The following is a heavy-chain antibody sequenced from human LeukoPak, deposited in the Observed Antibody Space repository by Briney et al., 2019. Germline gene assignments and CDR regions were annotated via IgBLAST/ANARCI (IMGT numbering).Heavy chain of an antibody. D-gene: IGHD5-12*01. J-gene: IGHJ4*02. V-gene: IGHV3-11*06. Sequence: GGSLRLSCSASGFTFSDYYMSWLRQAPGKGLEWVSYISSSSSYTNYADSVKGRFTISRDNAKNSLYLQMNSLRAEDTAVYYCARLGWATAPLDYWGQGTLVTVSS. CDR1: GFTFSDYY. CDR2: ISSSSSYT. CDR3: ARLGWATAPLDY.